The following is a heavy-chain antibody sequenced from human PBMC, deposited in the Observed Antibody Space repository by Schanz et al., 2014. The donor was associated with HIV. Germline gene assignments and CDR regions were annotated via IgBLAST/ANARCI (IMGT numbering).Heavy chain of an antibody. D-gene: IGHD3-10*01. V-gene: IGHV3-30*03. J-gene: IGHJ4*02. CDR1: GFNFNSYG. CDR2: ISYDGSRK. Sequence: QVQLVESGGGVVQPGRSLRLSCVASGFNFNSYGMHWVRQAPGKGLEWVAVISYDGSRKHFADSEKGRFTISRDNSKNTLYLQMKSLRAEDTAVYYCVRGLLFQGFFDSWGQGALVTVSS. CDR3: VRGLLFQGFFDS.